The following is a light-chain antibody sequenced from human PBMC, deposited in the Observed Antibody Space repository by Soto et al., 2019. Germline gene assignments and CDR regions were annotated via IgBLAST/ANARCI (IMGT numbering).Light chain of an antibody. Sequence: DIQMTQSPSSVSASVGDRVTITCRASQGISSWLGWYQQKPGKAPKLLIYAASSLQSGVPSRFXXXXXXXXXXXXXXXXXPXXXXTYYCQQANSFPFTFGGGTKVEIK. CDR1: QGISSW. V-gene: IGKV1D-12*01. CDR3: QQANSFPFT. J-gene: IGKJ4*01. CDR2: AAS.